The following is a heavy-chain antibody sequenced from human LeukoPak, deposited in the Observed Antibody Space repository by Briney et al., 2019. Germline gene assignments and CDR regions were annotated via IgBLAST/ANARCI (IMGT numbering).Heavy chain of an antibody. D-gene: IGHD5-12*01. Sequence: SETLSLTCTSGGAISGFFWSWIRQPPGKGLEWIGYIYYSGSTNNNPSLKSRVTISVDPSKNQFALKLSSVPAADTAVYYCARLNRGATSLYFDYWGQGTLVTVSS. CDR1: GGAISGFF. CDR2: IYYSGST. CDR3: ARLNRGATSLYFDY. V-gene: IGHV4-59*01. J-gene: IGHJ4*02.